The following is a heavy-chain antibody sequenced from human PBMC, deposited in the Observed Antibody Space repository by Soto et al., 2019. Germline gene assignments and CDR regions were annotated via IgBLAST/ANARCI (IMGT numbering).Heavy chain of an antibody. Sequence: KFQGRVTITRDTSASTAYMELSSLRSEDTAVYYCARSMTLAGDYWGQGTLVTVSS. CDR3: ARSMTLAGDY. V-gene: IGHV1-3*01. D-gene: IGHD3-16*01. J-gene: IGHJ4*02.